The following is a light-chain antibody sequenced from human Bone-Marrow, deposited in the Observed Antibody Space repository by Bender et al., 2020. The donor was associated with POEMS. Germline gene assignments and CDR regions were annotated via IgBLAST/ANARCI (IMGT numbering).Light chain of an antibody. J-gene: IGLJ3*02. CDR3: CSYAGTNTWV. CDR2: EVI. V-gene: IGLV2-23*02. Sequence: QSVLTQPPSASGTPGQRVTISCTGTSSDVANYNLVSWYQQHPGNAPKLLIYEVIKRPSGVSNRFSGSKSGNTASLTISGLQAEDEADYYCCSYAGTNTWVFGGGTHLTVL. CDR1: SSDVANYNL.